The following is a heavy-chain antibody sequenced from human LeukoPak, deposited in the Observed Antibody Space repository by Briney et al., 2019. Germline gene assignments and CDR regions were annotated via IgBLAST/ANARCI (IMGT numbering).Heavy chain of an antibody. CDR2: INGDGIST. V-gene: IGHV3-74*01. CDR1: GFTFSSYW. Sequence: PGGSLRLSCEASGFTFSSYWMHWVCQAPGKGLVWVSRINGDGISTRYADSVKGRFTFSRDNAKNTLYLQMNSLRAEDTAVYYCARAFGYNSDYFDYWGQGTLVTVSS. CDR3: ARAFGYNSDYFDY. D-gene: IGHD5-24*01. J-gene: IGHJ4*02.